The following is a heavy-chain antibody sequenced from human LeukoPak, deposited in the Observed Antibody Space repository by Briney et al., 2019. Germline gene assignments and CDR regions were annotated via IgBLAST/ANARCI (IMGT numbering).Heavy chain of an antibody. CDR1: GFTFSSYS. V-gene: IGHV3-21*04. Sequence: PGGSLRLSCAASGFTFSSYSMNWVRQAPGKGLEWVSSISSSSSYIYYADSVKGRFTISRDNAKNSLYLQMNSLRAEDTAVYYCAKDIHDFWSGRASVPNTDWGQGTLVTVSS. D-gene: IGHD3-3*01. CDR2: ISSSSSYI. CDR3: AKDIHDFWSGRASVPNTD. J-gene: IGHJ4*02.